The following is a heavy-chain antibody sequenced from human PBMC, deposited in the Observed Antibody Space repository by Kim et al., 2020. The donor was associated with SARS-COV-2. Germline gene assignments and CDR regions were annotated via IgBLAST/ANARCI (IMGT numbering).Heavy chain of an antibody. CDR3: AKGLLISSWYYFDY. Sequence: GGSLRLSCAASGFTFNSYAMSWVRQAPGKGLEWVSAITGGGGATYYADSVKGRFTISRDNSKSTLYLQINSLRAEDTALYYCAKGLLISSWYYFDYWGQG. D-gene: IGHD6-13*01. CDR2: ITGGGGAT. CDR1: GFTFNSYA. V-gene: IGHV3-23*01. J-gene: IGHJ4*02.